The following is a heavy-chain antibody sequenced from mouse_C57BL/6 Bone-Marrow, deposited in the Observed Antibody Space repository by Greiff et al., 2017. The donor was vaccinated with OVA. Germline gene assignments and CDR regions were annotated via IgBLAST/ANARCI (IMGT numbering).Heavy chain of an antibody. CDR1: GYTFTDYY. CDR3: ASPTTVVATVDY. J-gene: IGHJ2*01. CDR2: INPYNGGT. V-gene: IGHV1-19*01. Sequence: DVQLQESGPVLVKPGASVKMSCKASGYTFTDYYMNWVKQSHGKSLEWIGVINPYNGGTSYNQKFKGKATLTVDKSSSTAYMELNSLTSEDSAVYYCASPTTVVATVDYWGQGTTLTVSS. D-gene: IGHD1-1*01.